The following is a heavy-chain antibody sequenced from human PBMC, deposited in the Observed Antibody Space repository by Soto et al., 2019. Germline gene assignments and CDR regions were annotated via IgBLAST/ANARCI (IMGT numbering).Heavy chain of an antibody. V-gene: IGHV4-30-4*01. Sequence: LALTCTVSGGSISSGDYYWSWIRQPPGKGLEWIGYIYYSGSTYYNPSLKSRVTISVDTSKNQFSLKLSSVTAADTAVYYCARGSRPYYDILTPTWFDPWGQGTLVPVSP. CDR3: ARGSRPYYDILTPTWFDP. D-gene: IGHD3-9*01. CDR2: IYYSGST. CDR1: GGSISSGDYY. J-gene: IGHJ5*02.